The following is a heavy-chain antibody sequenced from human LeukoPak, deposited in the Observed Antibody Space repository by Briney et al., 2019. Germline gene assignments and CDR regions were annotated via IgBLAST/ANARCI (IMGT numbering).Heavy chain of an antibody. J-gene: IGHJ4*02. CDR3: AKSLPGYSYTTF. V-gene: IGHV3-30*18. CDR1: GFTFSSYG. CDR2: ISYDGSNK. D-gene: IGHD5-18*01. Sequence: GGSLRLSCAASGFTFSSYGMHWVRQAPGKGLEWVAVISYDGSNKYYADSVKGRFTISRDNSKNTLYLQMNSLRAEDTAVYYCAKSLPGYSYTTFWGQGTLVTVSS.